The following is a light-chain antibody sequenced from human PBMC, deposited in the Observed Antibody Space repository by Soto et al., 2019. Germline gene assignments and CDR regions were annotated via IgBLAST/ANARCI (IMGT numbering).Light chain of an antibody. J-gene: IGLJ3*02. CDR3: CSYAGSTTWV. CDR2: EAF. CDR1: SSDIGSEKL. Sequence: QSVLTQPASVSGSPGQSITISCTGTSSDIGSEKLVSWYQQHPGRAPKIIIYEAFKRPSGVSNRFSGSRSGNTASLTISGLRGEDEADYYCCSYAGSTTWVFGGGTQLTVL. V-gene: IGLV2-23*01.